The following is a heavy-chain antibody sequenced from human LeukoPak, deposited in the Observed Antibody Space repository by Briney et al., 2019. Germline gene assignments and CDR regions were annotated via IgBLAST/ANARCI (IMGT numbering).Heavy chain of an antibody. CDR3: ARDVGYCSGGSRYRWFAF. V-gene: IGHV3-48*01. CDR1: GFTVSTYI. J-gene: IGHJ5*01. Sequence: AGGSLRLSCAASGFTVSTYIMSLVRQAPGKGLEWVSYISTGSAVIYYADSVKGRFTISRDDARISVSLQMYSLGADDTAVYYCARDVGYCSGGSRYRWFAFWGQGTLVTVSS. CDR2: ISTGSAVI. D-gene: IGHD2-15*01.